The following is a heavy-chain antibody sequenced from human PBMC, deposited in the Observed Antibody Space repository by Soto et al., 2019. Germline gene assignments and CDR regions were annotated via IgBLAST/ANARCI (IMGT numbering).Heavy chain of an antibody. J-gene: IGHJ4*02. V-gene: IGHV4-31*03. Sequence: QVQLQESGPGLVKPSQTLSLTCTVSGGSISSGGYYWSWIRQHPGKGLEWIGYIYYSGRTYYNPSLESRVTISVDTSKNQFSLKLSSVTAADTAVYYCARGYYYGSGSIDYWGQGSLVTVSS. CDR3: ARGYYYGSGSIDY. CDR2: IYYSGRT. D-gene: IGHD3-10*01. CDR1: GGSISSGGYY.